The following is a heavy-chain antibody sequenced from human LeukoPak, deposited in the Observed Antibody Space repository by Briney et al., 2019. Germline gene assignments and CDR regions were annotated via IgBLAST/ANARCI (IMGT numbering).Heavy chain of an antibody. V-gene: IGHV3-11*01. J-gene: IGHJ6*03. CDR3: ARGGYSSSFGYYYYYMDV. D-gene: IGHD6-6*01. CDR2: ISSSGSTI. CDR1: GFTFSDYY. Sequence: GGSLRLSCAASGFTFSDYYMSWIRQAPGKGLEWVPYISSSGSTIYYADSVKGRFTISRDNAKNSLYLQMNSLRAEDTAVYYCARGGYSSSFGYYYYYMDVWGKGTTVTVSS.